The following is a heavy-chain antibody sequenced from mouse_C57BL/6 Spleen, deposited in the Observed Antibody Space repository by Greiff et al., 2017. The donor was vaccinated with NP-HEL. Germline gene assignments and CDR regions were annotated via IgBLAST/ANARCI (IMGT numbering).Heavy chain of an antibody. D-gene: IGHD2-4*01. V-gene: IGHV1-78*01. J-gene: IGHJ2*01. CDR1: GYTFTDHT. CDR3: ARGGDYDGDYFDY. Sequence: VQLQQSDAELVKPGASVKISCKVSGYTFTDHTIHWMKQRPEQGLEWIGYIYPRDGSTKYNEKFKGKATLTADKSSSTAYMQLNSLTSADSAVYFCARGGDYDGDYFDYWGQGTTLTVSS. CDR2: IYPRDGST.